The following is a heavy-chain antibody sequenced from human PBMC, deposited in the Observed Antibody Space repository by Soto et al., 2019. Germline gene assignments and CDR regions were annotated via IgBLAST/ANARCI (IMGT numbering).Heavy chain of an antibody. V-gene: IGHV3-48*01. D-gene: IGHD6-13*01. CDR3: ARDIPIAAAGPYYFDY. CDR1: GFTFSSYS. J-gene: IGHJ4*02. Sequence: GGSLRLSCAASGFTFSSYSMNWVRQAPGKGLEWVSYISSSSSTIYYADSVKGRFTISRDNAKNSLYLQMNSLRAEDTAVYYCARDIPIAAAGPYYFDYWGQGTLVTVSS. CDR2: ISSSSSTI.